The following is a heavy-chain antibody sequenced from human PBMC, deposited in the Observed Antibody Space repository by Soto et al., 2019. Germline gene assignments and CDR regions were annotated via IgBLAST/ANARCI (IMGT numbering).Heavy chain of an antibody. Sequence: PGGSLRLSCAASGFTFSSYGMHWVRQAPGKGLEWVAVISYDGSNKYYADSVKGRFTISRDNSKNTLYLQMNSLRAEDTAVYYCAKDPPLYSSSWPYYYGMDVWGQGTTVTVSS. CDR1: GFTFSSYG. CDR3: AKDPPLYSSSWPYYYGMDV. J-gene: IGHJ6*02. D-gene: IGHD6-13*01. V-gene: IGHV3-30*18. CDR2: ISYDGSNK.